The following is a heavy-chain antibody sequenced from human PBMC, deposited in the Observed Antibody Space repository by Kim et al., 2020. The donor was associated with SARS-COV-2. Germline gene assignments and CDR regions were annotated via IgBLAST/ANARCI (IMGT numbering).Heavy chain of an antibody. CDR2: ISWNSGSI. Sequence: GGSLRLSCAASGFTFGDYAMRWVRQAPGKGLEWVSGISWNSGSIGYADSVKGRFTISRDNAKNSLYLQMNSLRAEDTALYYCAKDRREWLSYYYYYYMDVWGKGTTVTVSS. CDR1: GFTFGDYA. V-gene: IGHV3-9*01. J-gene: IGHJ6*03. CDR3: AKDRREWLSYYYYYYMDV. D-gene: IGHD3-3*01.